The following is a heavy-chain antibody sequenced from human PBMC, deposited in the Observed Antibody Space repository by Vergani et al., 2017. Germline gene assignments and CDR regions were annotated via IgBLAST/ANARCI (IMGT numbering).Heavy chain of an antibody. D-gene: IGHD3-10*01. Sequence: QVQLVESGGGVVQPGRSLRLSCAASGFTFSSYGMHWVRQAPGKGLEWVAVISYDGSNKYYADSVKGRFTISRDNSKNTLYLQMNSLRAEDTAVYYCAKAPPSIRWLGTPMYYFDYWGQGTLVTVSS. V-gene: IGHV3-30*18. CDR2: ISYDGSNK. CDR3: AKAPPSIRWLGTPMYYFDY. CDR1: GFTFSSYG. J-gene: IGHJ4*02.